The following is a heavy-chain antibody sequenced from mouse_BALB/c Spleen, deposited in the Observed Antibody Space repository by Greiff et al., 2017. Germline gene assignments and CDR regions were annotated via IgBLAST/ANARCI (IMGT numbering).Heavy chain of an antibody. CDR2: ISSGGST. CDR1: GFTFSSYA. Sequence: EVKVVESGGGLVKPGGSLKLSCAASGFTFSSYAMSWVRQTPEKRLEWVASISSGGSTYYPDSVKGRFTISRDNARNILYLQMSSLRSEDTAMYYCARRGGGYDGWYFDVWGAGTTVTVSS. D-gene: IGHD2-2*01. CDR3: ARRGGGYDGWYFDV. V-gene: IGHV5-6-5*01. J-gene: IGHJ1*01.